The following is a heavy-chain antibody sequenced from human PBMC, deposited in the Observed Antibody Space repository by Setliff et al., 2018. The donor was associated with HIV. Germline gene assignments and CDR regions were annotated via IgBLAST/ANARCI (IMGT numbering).Heavy chain of an antibody. D-gene: IGHD3-3*01. V-gene: IGHV4-34*01. J-gene: IGHJ6*04. CDR3: ARTFTTFGVIGRGGRMDV. CDR2: MNHSEH. Sequence: PSETLSLTCAVYGGSFSGYSWTWIRQSPGKGLEWIGEMNHSEHYYNPTPKSRVTISMDTSKNQFSLELSSVTAADTALYYCARTFTTFGVIGRGGRMDVWGKGTTVTVSS. CDR1: GGSFSGYS.